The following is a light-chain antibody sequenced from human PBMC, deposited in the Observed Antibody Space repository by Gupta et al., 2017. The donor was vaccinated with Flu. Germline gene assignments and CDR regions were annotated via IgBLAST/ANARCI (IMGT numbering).Light chain of an antibody. CDR2: GVT. J-gene: IGLJ2*01. V-gene: IGLV2-14*01. Sequence: SALPQPASASGSPGQSITISCTGTSSDIGSYNYVSWYQQHPGKAPKLLIYGVTNRPSGVSNRFSGSKSGDTASLTIAGLQAEDEADYYCSSCTSSTTVVFGGGTKLTVL. CDR1: SSDIGSYNY. CDR3: SSCTSSTTVV.